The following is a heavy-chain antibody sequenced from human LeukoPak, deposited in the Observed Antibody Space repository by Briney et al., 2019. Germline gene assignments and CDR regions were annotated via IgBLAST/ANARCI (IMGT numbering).Heavy chain of an antibody. J-gene: IGHJ4*02. Sequence: PPKTLSLTCAVYGGSFSGYYWSWIRHPPGKGMEWIGEINHSGSTHYNPSLKSRVTISVDTSKNQFSLKLSSVTAADTAVYYCARHPPSLVMPISWGQGTLVTVSS. D-gene: IGHD3-16*01. CDR2: INHSGST. V-gene: IGHV4-34*01. CDR1: GGSFSGYY. CDR3: ARHPPSLVMPIS.